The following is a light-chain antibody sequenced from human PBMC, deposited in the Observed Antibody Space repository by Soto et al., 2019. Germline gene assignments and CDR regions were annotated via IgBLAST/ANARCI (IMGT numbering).Light chain of an antibody. CDR3: QQYNTYPLT. V-gene: IGKV1-5*03. CDR1: QSISPW. J-gene: IGKJ4*01. Sequence: DIQMTQSPSTLSASVGDSVTITCRASQSISPWLAWYQQKPGKARTLLIYKASSLEGGVPSRFSGSGSGTDFNITISSLQPDDFATYYCQQYNTYPLTFGGGTTVEIK. CDR2: KAS.